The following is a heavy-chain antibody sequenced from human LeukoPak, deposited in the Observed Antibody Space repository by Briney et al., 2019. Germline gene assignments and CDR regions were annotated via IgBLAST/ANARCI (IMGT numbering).Heavy chain of an antibody. CDR1: GYTFTSYY. CDR2: INPSGGST. CDR3: ARGHPNTFGGVIAKPYYFDY. D-gene: IGHD3-16*02. V-gene: IGHV1-46*01. Sequence: ASVKVSCKASGYTFTSYYMHWVRQAPGQGLEWMGIINPSGGSTSYAQKFQGRVTMTRDTSTSTVYMELSSLRSEDTAVYYCARGHPNTFGGVIAKPYYFDYWGQGTLVTVSS. J-gene: IGHJ4*02.